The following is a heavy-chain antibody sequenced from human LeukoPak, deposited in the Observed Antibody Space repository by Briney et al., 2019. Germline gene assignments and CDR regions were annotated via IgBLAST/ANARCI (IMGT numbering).Heavy chain of an antibody. D-gene: IGHD3-3*01. CDR3: ARDPNYDFWSGYYIAYFDY. Sequence: GGSLRLSCAASGFIFSGYSMTWVRQAPGKGLEWVSSIISSSSYIYYADSVKGRFTISRDNAKDSLYLQMNSLRAEDTAVYYCARDPNYDFWSGYYIAYFDYWGQGTLVSVSS. CDR2: IISSSSYI. V-gene: IGHV3-21*01. J-gene: IGHJ4*02. CDR1: GFIFSGYS.